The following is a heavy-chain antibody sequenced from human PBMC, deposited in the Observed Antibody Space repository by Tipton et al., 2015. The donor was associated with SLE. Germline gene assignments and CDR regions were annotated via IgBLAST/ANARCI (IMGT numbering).Heavy chain of an antibody. J-gene: IGHJ1*01. CDR2: IYPGGSDT. CDR1: GYSFTSYW. D-gene: IGHD3-10*01. CDR3: ARQGIWFGELLPEYFQH. Sequence: QSGAEVKKPGESLKISCKGSGYSFTSYWIGWVRQMPGKGLEWMGIIYPGGSDTRYSPSFQGQVTISADKSISTAYLQWSSLKASDTAMYYCARQGIWFGELLPEYFQHWGQGTLVTVSS. V-gene: IGHV5-51*01.